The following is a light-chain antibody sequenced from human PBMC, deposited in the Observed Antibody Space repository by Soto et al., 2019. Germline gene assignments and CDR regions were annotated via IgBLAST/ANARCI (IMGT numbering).Light chain of an antibody. CDR2: DAS. J-gene: IGKJ4*02. CDR1: QSVSSY. Sequence: EIVLTQSPATLSLSPGERATLSCRACQSVSSYLAWYHQRPGQAPRLLIFDASNRSTGIPARFSGSGSGTDFSLTISSLEPEDVAVYYCQQRSDWLLTFGGGTKVEIK. V-gene: IGKV3-11*01. CDR3: QQRSDWLLT.